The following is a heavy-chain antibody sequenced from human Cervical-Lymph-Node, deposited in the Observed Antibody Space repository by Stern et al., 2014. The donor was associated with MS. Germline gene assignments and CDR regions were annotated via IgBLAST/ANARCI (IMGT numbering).Heavy chain of an antibody. D-gene: IGHD1-7*01. CDR2: VNSDGNIT. CDR1: GFTISEYW. CDR3: ANWNYLL. V-gene: IGHV3-74*02. J-gene: IGHJ4*02. Sequence: EVHLVESGGGLVHPGGSLRLSCAASGFTISEYWMHWVRQAPGKGLEWISGVNSDGNITHYAGSVEGRFTISRDNAKNTVYLQLNGLRVEDTAVYYCANWNYLLWGQGTLVTVSS.